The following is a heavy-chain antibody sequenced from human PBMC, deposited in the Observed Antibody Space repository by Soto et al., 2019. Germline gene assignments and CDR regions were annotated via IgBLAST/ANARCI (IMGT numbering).Heavy chain of an antibody. CDR1: GGSISSYY. Sequence: QVQLQESGPGLVKPSETLSLTCTVSGGSISSYYWSWIRQPPGKGLEWIGYIYYSGSTNYNPSLTSRVTISVDTSKNQFSLKLSSVTAADTAVYYCARTDSGYDGVNWFDPWGQGTLVTVSS. V-gene: IGHV4-59*01. CDR3: ARTDSGYDGVNWFDP. CDR2: IYYSGST. D-gene: IGHD5-12*01. J-gene: IGHJ5*02.